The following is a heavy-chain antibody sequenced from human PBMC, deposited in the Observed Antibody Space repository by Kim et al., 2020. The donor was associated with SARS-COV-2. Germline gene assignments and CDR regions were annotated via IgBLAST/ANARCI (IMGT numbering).Heavy chain of an antibody. D-gene: IGHD6-19*01. V-gene: IGHV3-30*09. CDR3: ARAGGGYSSGWIDY. J-gene: IGHJ4*02. CDR2: ISSDGSKK. Sequence: GGSLRLSCAASGFTFSNYAMYWVRQAPGKGLEWVALISSDGSKKYYADSVKGRFAVSRDNSKNTLYLQMNSLKSEDTAVFYCARAGGGYSSGWIDYWGQGTLVTVSS. CDR1: GFTFSNYA.